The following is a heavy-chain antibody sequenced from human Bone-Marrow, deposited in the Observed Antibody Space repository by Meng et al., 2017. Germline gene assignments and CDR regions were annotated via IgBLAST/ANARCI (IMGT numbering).Heavy chain of an antibody. D-gene: IGHD2/OR15-2a*01. V-gene: IGHV4-30-2*01. CDR2: IYHSGST. CDR3: ARARTTNQSKYRNAYNWFDP. J-gene: IGHJ5*02. Sequence: QLQLQESGSGLVKPSQTLSLTCAVSGGSISSGGYSWSWIRQPPGKGLEWIGYIYHSGSTHYNPSLKSRVIMSVDTSKNQFSPKLYSVTAADTAVYYCARARTTNQSKYRNAYNWFDPWGQGTLVTVSS. CDR1: GGSISSGGYS.